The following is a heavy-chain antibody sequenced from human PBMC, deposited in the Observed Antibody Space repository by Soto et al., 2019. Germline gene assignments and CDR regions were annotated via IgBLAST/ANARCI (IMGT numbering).Heavy chain of an antibody. CDR1: GFTFSIYS. J-gene: IGHJ6*02. V-gene: IGHV3-48*02. D-gene: IGHD3-10*01. Sequence: GSLRLSCTASGFTFSIYSINWVRQAPGKGLEWISYISSTSTTIYYADSVKGRLTISRDNAKNSLYLQMNSLRDEDTAVYYCARDPGDGMDVWGQGTTVTVSS. CDR3: ARDPGDGMDV. CDR2: ISSTSTTI.